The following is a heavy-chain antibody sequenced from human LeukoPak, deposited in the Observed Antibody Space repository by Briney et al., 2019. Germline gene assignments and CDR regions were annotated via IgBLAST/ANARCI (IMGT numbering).Heavy chain of an antibody. V-gene: IGHV4-30-4*01. CDR1: GGSISSGDYY. Sequence: PSQTLSLTCTVSGGSISSGDYYWSWIRQPPGKGLEWIGYIYYSGSTYYNPSLKSRVTISVDKSKNQFSLKLSSVTAADTAVYYCASAPVRTGLGRAFDIWGQGTMVAVSS. CDR3: ASAPVRTGLGRAFDI. J-gene: IGHJ3*02. D-gene: IGHD6-19*01. CDR2: IYYSGST.